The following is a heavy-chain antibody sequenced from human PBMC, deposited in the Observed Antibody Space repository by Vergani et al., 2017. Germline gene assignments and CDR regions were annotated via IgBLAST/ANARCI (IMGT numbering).Heavy chain of an antibody. CDR1: GDSIISSSYY. CDR2: IYNSGNG. J-gene: IGHJ2*01. CDR3: ASGKYYSDSTSHFRGRYFDV. D-gene: IGHD3-16*01. V-gene: IGHV4-39*01. Sequence: QMQLQESGPGLVKASETLSLTCTVSGDSIISSSYYWGWIRQPPGKGLEWIGSIYNSGNGDSSSSLKSRVTISADTSKNQFSLRLTSVTAADTAVYYCASGKYYSDSTSHFRGRYFDVGGRGTLVTGPS.